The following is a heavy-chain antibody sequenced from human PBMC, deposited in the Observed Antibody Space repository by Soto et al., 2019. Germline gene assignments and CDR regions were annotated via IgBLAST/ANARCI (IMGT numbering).Heavy chain of an antibody. CDR2: INHSGST. D-gene: IGHD6-13*01. CDR3: ARGYSSSIFGFQH. CDR1: GGSFSGYY. J-gene: IGHJ1*01. Sequence: QVQLQQWGAGLLKPSETLSLTCAVYGGSFSGYYWSWIRQPPGKGLEWIGEINHSGSTNYNPSLKSRVXXSXDXXKNQFSLKLSSVTAADTAVYYCARGYSSSIFGFQHWGQGTLVTVSS. V-gene: IGHV4-34*01.